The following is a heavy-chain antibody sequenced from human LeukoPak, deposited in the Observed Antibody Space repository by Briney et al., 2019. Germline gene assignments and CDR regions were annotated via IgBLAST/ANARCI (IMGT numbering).Heavy chain of an antibody. CDR3: ARGRVVVVPAAINWFDP. J-gene: IGHJ5*02. CDR1: GVSFSGYY. D-gene: IGHD2-2*01. Sequence: PSETLSLTCAVYGVSFSGYYWSWIRQPPGKGLEWIGEINHSGSTNYNPSLKSRVTISVDTSKNQFSLKLSSVTAADTAVYYCARGRVVVVPAAINWFDPWGQGTLVTVSS. V-gene: IGHV4-34*01. CDR2: INHSGST.